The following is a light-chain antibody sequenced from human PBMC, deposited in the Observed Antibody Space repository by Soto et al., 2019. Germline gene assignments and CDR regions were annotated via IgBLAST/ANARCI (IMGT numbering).Light chain of an antibody. CDR1: RSISGW. CDR2: DAS. Sequence: DIQMTQSPSTLSASVGERVMITCRASRSISGWLAWYQQKPGKAPNLLIYDASTLHSGVPSRFRGGGSGTDFTLTISSLQPEDFATYYCQQVNVYPSTFGGGTKVDIK. V-gene: IGKV1-5*01. CDR3: QQVNVYPST. J-gene: IGKJ4*01.